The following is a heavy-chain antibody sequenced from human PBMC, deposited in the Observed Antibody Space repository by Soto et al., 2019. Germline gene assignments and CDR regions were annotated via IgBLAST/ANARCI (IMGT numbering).Heavy chain of an antibody. CDR2: IIPILGIA. CDR3: YFWSGYSNRGWFDP. J-gene: IGHJ5*02. V-gene: IGHV1-69*02. Sequence: QVQLVQSGAEVKKPGSSVKVSCKASGGTFSSYTISWVRQAPGQGLEWMGRIIPILGIANYAQKFQGRVTITADKSTSTAYMELSSLRSEDTDVYYCYFWSGYSNRGWFDPWGQGTLVTVSS. CDR1: GGTFSSYT. D-gene: IGHD3-3*01.